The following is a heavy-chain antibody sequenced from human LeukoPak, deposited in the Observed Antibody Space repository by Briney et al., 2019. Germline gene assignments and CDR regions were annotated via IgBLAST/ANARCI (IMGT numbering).Heavy chain of an antibody. CDR1: GFTVSSNY. CDR3: ARDRGLAVAATGYYYGMDV. CDR2: IYSGGST. Sequence: GGSLRLSCAASGFTVSSNYMSWVRQAPGKGLEWVSVIYSGGSTYYADSVKGRFTISRDNSKNTLCLQMNSLRAEDTAVYYCARDRGLAVAATGYYYGMDVWGQGTTVTVSS. J-gene: IGHJ6*02. V-gene: IGHV3-66*01. D-gene: IGHD6-19*01.